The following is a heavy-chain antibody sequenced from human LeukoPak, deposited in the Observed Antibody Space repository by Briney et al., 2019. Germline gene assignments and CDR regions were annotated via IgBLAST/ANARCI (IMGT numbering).Heavy chain of an antibody. J-gene: IGHJ3*02. CDR1: GGSISSGGYY. CDR3: ARDLRAKRHGAFDI. V-gene: IGHV4-31*03. CDR2: IYYSGST. Sequence: PSGTLSLTCTVSGGSISSGGYYWSWIRQHPGKGLEWIGYIYYSGSTYYNPSLKSRVTISVDTSKNQFSLKLSSVTAADTAVYYCARDLRAKRHGAFDIWGQGTMVTVSS.